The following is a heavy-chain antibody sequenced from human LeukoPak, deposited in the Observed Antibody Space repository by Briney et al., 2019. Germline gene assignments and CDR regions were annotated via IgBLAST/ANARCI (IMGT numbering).Heavy chain of an antibody. CDR3: ARESSCSSTSCYLPHYYYGMDV. Sequence: GGSLRVSCAASGFTFSSYGMHWVRQAPGKGLEWVAVIWYDGSNKYYADSVKGRFTISRDNSKNTLYLQMNSLRAEDTAVYYCARESSCSSTSCYLPHYYYGMDVWGKGTTVTVSS. V-gene: IGHV3-33*01. CDR2: IWYDGSNK. CDR1: GFTFSSYG. J-gene: IGHJ6*04. D-gene: IGHD2-2*01.